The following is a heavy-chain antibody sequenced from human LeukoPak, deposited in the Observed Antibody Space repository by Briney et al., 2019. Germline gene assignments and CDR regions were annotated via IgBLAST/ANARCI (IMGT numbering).Heavy chain of an antibody. Sequence: PGGSLRLSCAASGFTFSSYGMHWVRQAPGKGLEWVAVIWYDGSNKYYADSVKGRFTISRDNSKNTLYLQMNSLRAEDTAVYYCAKDQKTIAAAGTSPPENWGQGTLVTVSS. D-gene: IGHD6-13*01. CDR2: IWYDGSNK. CDR3: AKDQKTIAAAGTSPPEN. J-gene: IGHJ4*02. V-gene: IGHV3-33*06. CDR1: GFTFSSYG.